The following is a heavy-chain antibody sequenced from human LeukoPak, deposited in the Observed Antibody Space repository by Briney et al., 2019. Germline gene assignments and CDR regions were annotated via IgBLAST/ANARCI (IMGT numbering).Heavy chain of an antibody. Sequence: SQTLSLTCTVSGGSISSGSYYWSWIRQPAGKGLEWIGRIYTSGSTNYNPSLKSRVTISVDTSKNQFSLKLSSVTAADTAVYYCARGRRYYYDSSGYHDYWGQGTLVTVSS. J-gene: IGHJ4*02. D-gene: IGHD3-22*01. V-gene: IGHV4-61*02. CDR1: GGSISSGSYY. CDR2: IYTSGST. CDR3: ARGRRYYYDSSGYHDY.